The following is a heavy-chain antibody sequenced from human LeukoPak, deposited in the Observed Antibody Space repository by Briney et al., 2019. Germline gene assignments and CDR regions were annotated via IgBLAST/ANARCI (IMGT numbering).Heavy chain of an antibody. CDR1: GFTFSTYD. D-gene: IGHD3-10*01. Sequence: GGSLRLSCAASGFTFSTYDMNWVCQAPGKGLEWISYISSSGITIFYADSVKGRFTISRDNAKNSLYLQMNSLRAEDTAVYYCARDQYGSGDGYYMDVWGKGTTVTISS. CDR3: ARDQYGSGDGYYMDV. CDR2: ISSSGITI. V-gene: IGHV3-48*03. J-gene: IGHJ6*03.